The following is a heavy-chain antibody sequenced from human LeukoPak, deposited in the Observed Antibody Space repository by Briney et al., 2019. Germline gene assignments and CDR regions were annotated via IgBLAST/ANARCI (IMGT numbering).Heavy chain of an antibody. CDR2: IYYSGST. D-gene: IGHD6-19*01. CDR3: ARDSIAVAGTFDY. V-gene: IGHV4-59*01. J-gene: IGHJ4*02. CDR1: GGSISSYY. Sequence: SETLSLTCTVSGGSISSYYWSWIRQPPGKGLEWIGYIYYSGSTNYDPSLKSRVTISVDTSKNQFSLKLSSVTAADTAVYYCARDSIAVAGTFDYWGQGTLVTVSS.